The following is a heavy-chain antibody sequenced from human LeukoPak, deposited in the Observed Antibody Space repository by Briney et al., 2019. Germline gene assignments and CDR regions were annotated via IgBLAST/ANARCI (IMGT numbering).Heavy chain of an antibody. Sequence: GGSLRLSCAASGFTFSNYCLSGIRKAPGKGREWVSYISSSGSTIYYADSVKGRFTISRDNAKNSLYLQMNSLRAEDTAVYYCAREWAGVGGYSYGYYDYWGQGTLVTVSS. J-gene: IGHJ4*02. CDR3: AREWAGVGGYSYGYYDY. D-gene: IGHD5-18*01. CDR2: ISSSGSTI. CDR1: GFTFSNYC. V-gene: IGHV3-11*01.